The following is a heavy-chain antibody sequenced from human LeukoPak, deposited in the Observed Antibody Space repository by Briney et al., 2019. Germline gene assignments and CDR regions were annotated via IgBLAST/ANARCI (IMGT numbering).Heavy chain of an antibody. CDR2: INHSGST. CDR1: GGSFSGYY. V-gene: IGHV4-34*01. CDR3: ARVPHNQNYYGSGSYGRGARKPVVPVL. Sequence: PSETLSLTCAVYGGSFSGYYWSWIRQPPGKGLEWIGEINHSGSTNYNPSLKSRVTISVDTSKNQFSLKLSSVTDADTAVYYCARVPHNQNYYGSGSYGRGARKPVVPVLWG. J-gene: IGHJ2*01. D-gene: IGHD3-10*01.